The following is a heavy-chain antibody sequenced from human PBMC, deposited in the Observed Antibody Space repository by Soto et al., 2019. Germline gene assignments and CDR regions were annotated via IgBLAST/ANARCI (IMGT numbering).Heavy chain of an antibody. CDR1: GFTFGDYA. Sequence: PGGSLRLSCTASGFTFGDYAMSWFRQAPGKGLEWVGFIRSKAYGGTTEYAASVKGRFTISRDDSKSIAYLQMNSLKTEDTAVYYCTRGPAYCSGGSCYTPSFDYWGQGTLVTVSS. V-gene: IGHV3-49*03. CDR2: IRSKAYGGTT. CDR3: TRGPAYCSGGSCYTPSFDY. D-gene: IGHD2-15*01. J-gene: IGHJ4*02.